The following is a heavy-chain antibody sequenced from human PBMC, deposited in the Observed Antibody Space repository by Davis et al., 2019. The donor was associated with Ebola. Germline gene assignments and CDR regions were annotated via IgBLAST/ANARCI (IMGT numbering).Heavy chain of an antibody. V-gene: IGHV1-2*04. J-gene: IGHJ2*01. CDR2: VNPATCAT. Sequence: ASVKVSCKASGYTFSGYYMHWVRKAPGQGLEWMGWVNPATCATYYAQKFQGWVTMTRDTSITSLYLEMRRLKSDDTAVYYCVKGTLGGGNWFFDHWGRGTLVTVSS. CDR1: GYTFSGYY. D-gene: IGHD1-26*01. CDR3: VKGTLGGGNWFFDH.